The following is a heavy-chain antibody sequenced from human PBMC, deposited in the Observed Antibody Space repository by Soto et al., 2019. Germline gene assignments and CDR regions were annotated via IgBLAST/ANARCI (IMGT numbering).Heavy chain of an antibody. V-gene: IGHV4-39*01. D-gene: IGHD6-19*01. CDR1: GGSISSSSYY. CDR3: ARHVAGYSSGLDY. CDR2: IYYSGST. J-gene: IGHJ4*02. Sequence: QLQLQESGPGLVKPSEPLSLTCTVSGGSISSSSYYWGWIRQPPGKGLEWIGSIYYSGSTYYNPSLKSRVTISVDTSKNQFSLKLSSVTAADTAVYYCARHVAGYSSGLDYWGQGTLVTVSS.